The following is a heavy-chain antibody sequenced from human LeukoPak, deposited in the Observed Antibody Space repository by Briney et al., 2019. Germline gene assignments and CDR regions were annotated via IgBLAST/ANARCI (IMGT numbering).Heavy chain of an antibody. Sequence: ASVKVSCKASGYTFTGYYMHWVRQDPGQGLEWMGWINPNSGGTNYAQKFQGRVTMTRDTAISTAYMELSRLRSDDTAVYYCARWNPSGSADFDYWGQGTLVTVSS. CDR1: GYTFTGYY. CDR3: ARWNPSGSADFDY. D-gene: IGHD1-26*01. J-gene: IGHJ4*02. CDR2: INPNSGGT. V-gene: IGHV1-2*02.